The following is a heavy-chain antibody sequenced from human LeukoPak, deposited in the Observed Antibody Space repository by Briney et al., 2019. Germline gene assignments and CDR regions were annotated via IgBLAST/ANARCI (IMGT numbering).Heavy chain of an antibody. J-gene: IGHJ3*02. D-gene: IGHD3-3*01. Sequence: GGSLRLSCAASGFTFSSYAMHWVRQAPGKGLEWVAVISYDGSNKYYADSVKGRFTISRDNSKNTLYLQMNSLRAEDTAVYYCARAAAGVGGAFDIWGQGTMVTVSS. CDR1: GFTFSSYA. V-gene: IGHV3-30*04. CDR3: ARAAAGVGGAFDI. CDR2: ISYDGSNK.